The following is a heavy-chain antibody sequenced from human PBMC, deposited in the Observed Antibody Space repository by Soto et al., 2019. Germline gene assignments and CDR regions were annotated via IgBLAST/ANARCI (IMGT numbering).Heavy chain of an antibody. CDR3: ARAGRDWNYESNYYSYGMDV. J-gene: IGHJ6*02. V-gene: IGHV4-4*02. CDR1: GGSISSSNW. Sequence: PSETLSLTCAVSGGSISSSNWWSWVRQPPGKGLEWIGEIYHSGSTNYNPSLKSRVTISVDKSKNQFSLKLSSVTAADTAVYYCARAGRDWNYESNYYSYGMDVWGQGTTVTVSS. CDR2: IYHSGST. D-gene: IGHD1-7*01.